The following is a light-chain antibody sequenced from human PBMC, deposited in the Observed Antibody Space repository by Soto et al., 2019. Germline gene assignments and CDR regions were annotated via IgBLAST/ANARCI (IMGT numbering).Light chain of an antibody. Sequence: ALQMTPSPSSLSASLGDRFNITCRASQVIRNDLGWYQQKPGRAPQLLIHAASTLQSGVPSRFSGSGSGTDFTLTISSLQPEDFATYYCLQDYSYPWTFGQGTKVDIK. CDR3: LQDYSYPWT. V-gene: IGKV1-6*01. CDR2: AAS. CDR1: QVIRND. J-gene: IGKJ1*01.